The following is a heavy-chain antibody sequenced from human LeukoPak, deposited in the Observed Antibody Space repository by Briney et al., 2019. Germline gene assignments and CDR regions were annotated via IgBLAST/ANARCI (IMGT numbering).Heavy chain of an antibody. CDR2: ISVSGGST. Sequence: GGALRLSCAASGFTFSSYGMSWVRQAPGKGLEWVSAISVSGGSTYYADSVKGRCPISRDNSKDKRYLQMNSLRSEDTAVYFCARRSGVAVAGAFDYWGQGTLVTVSS. CDR3: ARRSGVAVAGAFDY. CDR1: GFTFSSYG. V-gene: IGHV3-23*01. J-gene: IGHJ4*02. D-gene: IGHD6-19*01.